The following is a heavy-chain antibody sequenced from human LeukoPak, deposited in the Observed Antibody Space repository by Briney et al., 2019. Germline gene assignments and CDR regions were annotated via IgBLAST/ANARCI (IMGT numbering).Heavy chain of an antibody. J-gene: IGHJ3*01. CDR1: GSIFTSYC. D-gene: IGHD1-26*01. Sequence: GESIQISCKAAGSIFTSYCIGWVRPLPGKGLGWTGIIYPGDSGHIYSPSFQGQFTISVDKSINTAYLQWSSLQASDTAMYYCGMSGDRVPLQDDVFDVWGQGTMVTVST. CDR2: IYPGDSGH. CDR3: GMSGDRVPLQDDVFDV. V-gene: IGHV5-51*01.